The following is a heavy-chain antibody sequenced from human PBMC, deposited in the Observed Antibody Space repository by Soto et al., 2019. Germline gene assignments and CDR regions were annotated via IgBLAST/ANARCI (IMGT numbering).Heavy chain of an antibody. D-gene: IGHD3-16*01. V-gene: IGHV1-18*01. J-gene: IGHJ6*02. CDR1: GYIFVNYG. Sequence: QVQLVQSGDEVRKPGSSVKVSCKASGYIFVNYGIAWVRQAPGQGLEWMGWVSPYSGNTHYASKVHGRLAMTTVTSTCPAYMDLGSLASDHTAVYYCAMVDNYVTPTPQDVWGQGTTFTVSS. CDR2: VSPYSGNT. CDR3: AMVDNYVTPTPQDV.